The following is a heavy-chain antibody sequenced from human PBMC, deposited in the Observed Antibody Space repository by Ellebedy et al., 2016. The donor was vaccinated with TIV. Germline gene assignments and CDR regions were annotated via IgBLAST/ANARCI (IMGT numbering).Heavy chain of an antibody. CDR1: GYSFTTYW. CDR2: IYPGDSET. V-gene: IGHV5-51*01. CDR3: ARHPYGSNSDY. Sequence: GESLKISXNGSGYSFTTYWIGWVRQMPGKGLEWMGVIYPGDSETRYSPSFQGQVTISADTSITTAYLQWSSLKASDTAMYYCARHPYGSNSDYWGQGTLVTVSS. J-gene: IGHJ4*02. D-gene: IGHD4-23*01.